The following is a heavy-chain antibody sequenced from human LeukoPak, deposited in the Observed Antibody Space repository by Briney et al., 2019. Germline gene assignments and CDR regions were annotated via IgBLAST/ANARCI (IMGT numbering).Heavy chain of an antibody. CDR1: GGSISGSTYY. CDR2: IFYSGIT. V-gene: IGHV4-39*01. CDR3: ARLFDS. Sequence: PSETLSLTCTVSGGSISGSTYYWGRVPQPPGQGLEWNGKIFYSGITYYSPSLKSRVSMSADTSKTQFSLRLSPVTAADTALYYCARLFDSWGQGIQVTVSS. J-gene: IGHJ4*02.